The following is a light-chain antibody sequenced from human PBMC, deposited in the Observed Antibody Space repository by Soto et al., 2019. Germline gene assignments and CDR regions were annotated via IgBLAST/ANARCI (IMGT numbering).Light chain of an antibody. Sequence: SALTPPPSVSGSPGQSVAISCTGTSSDVGSYNRVSWYQQPPGTAPKLIISEVSNRPSGVPDRFSGSKSGNTASLTISCLQAEDEADYYCSSFTTSDTYGFGTGTKVTV. V-gene: IGLV2-18*02. CDR1: SSDVGSYNR. CDR2: EVS. J-gene: IGLJ1*01. CDR3: SSFTTSDTYG.